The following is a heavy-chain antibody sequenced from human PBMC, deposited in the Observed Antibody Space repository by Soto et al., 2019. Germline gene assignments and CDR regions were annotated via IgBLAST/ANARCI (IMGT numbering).Heavy chain of an antibody. CDR1: GYTFTGYY. J-gene: IGHJ6*02. Sequence: ASVKVSCKXSGYTFTGYYMHWVRQAPGQGLEWMGWINPNSGGTNYAQKFQGRVTMTRDTSISTAYMELSRLRSDDTAVYYCARVSSSWYQYGMDVWGQGTTVTVSS. CDR3: ARVSSSWYQYGMDV. D-gene: IGHD6-13*01. V-gene: IGHV1-2*02. CDR2: INPNSGGT.